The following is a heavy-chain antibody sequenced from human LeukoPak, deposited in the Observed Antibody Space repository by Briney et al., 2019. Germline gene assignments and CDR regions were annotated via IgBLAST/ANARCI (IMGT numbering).Heavy chain of an antibody. Sequence: ASVKVSCKASGYTFTSYGISWVRQAPGQGLEWMGWMNPNSGNTGYAQKFQGRVTMTRNTSISTAYMELSSLRSEDTAVYYCARDMRRGSYWDAGDYWGQGTLVTVSS. CDR2: MNPNSGNT. J-gene: IGHJ4*02. D-gene: IGHD1-26*01. V-gene: IGHV1-8*02. CDR1: GYTFTSYG. CDR3: ARDMRRGSYWDAGDY.